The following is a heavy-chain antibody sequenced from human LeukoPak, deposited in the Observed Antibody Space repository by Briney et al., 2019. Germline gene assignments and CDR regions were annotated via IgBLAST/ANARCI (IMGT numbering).Heavy chain of an antibody. V-gene: IGHV3-33*08. Sequence: GGSLRLSCAASGFTFSSCAMSWVRQAPGKGLEWVAVIWYDGSNKYYADSVKGRFTISRDNSKNTLYLQMNSLRAEDTAVYYCARDDSSGSGMVYWGQGTLVTVS. CDR2: IWYDGSNK. CDR3: ARDDSSGSGMVY. CDR1: GFTFSSCA. J-gene: IGHJ4*02. D-gene: IGHD3-22*01.